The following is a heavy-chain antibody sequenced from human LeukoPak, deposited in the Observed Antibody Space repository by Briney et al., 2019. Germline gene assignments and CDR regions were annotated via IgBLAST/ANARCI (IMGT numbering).Heavy chain of an antibody. D-gene: IGHD3-22*01. CDR3: AKVTRGNYYDSSGPPG. CDR1: GFTFSSYS. Sequence: PGGSLRLSCAASGFTFSSYSMNWVRQAPGKGLEWVSSISSSSSYIYYADSVKGRFTISRDNAKNSLYLQMNSLRAEDTAVYYCAKVTRGNYYDSSGPPGWGQGTLVTVSS. J-gene: IGHJ4*02. V-gene: IGHV3-21*04. CDR2: ISSSSSYI.